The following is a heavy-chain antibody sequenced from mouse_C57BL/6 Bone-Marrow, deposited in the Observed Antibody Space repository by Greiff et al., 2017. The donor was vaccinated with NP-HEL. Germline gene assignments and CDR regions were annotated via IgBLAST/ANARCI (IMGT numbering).Heavy chain of an antibody. CDR2: INPNNGDT. CDR3: ASRHLWLRLAY. CDR1: GYTFTDYN. V-gene: IGHV1-18*01. D-gene: IGHD3-2*01. J-gene: IGHJ3*01. Sequence: VQLQQSGPELVKPGASVKIPCKASGYTFTDYNMDWVKQSHGKSLEWIGDINPNNGDTISNQKFQGKATLTVDKSSSTAYMELSSLTSEDTAVYDCASRHLWLRLAYWGQGTLVTVSA.